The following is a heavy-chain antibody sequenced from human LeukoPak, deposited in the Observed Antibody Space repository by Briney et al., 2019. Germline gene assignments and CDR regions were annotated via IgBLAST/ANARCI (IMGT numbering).Heavy chain of an antibody. CDR1: GFTFSSYS. CDR3: ARGRGDGAFDI. Sequence: GGSLRLSCAASGFTFSSYSMNWVRQAPGKGLEWVSYISSSSSTIYYADSVKGRFTISRDNAKNSLYLQMNSLRAEDTAVYYCARGRGDGAFDIWGQGTMVTVSS. CDR2: ISSSSSTI. V-gene: IGHV3-48*04. J-gene: IGHJ3*02.